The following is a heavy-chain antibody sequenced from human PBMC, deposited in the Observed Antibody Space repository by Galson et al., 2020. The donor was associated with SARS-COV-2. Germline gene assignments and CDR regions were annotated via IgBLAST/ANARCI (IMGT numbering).Heavy chain of an antibody. D-gene: IGHD1-1*01. J-gene: IGHJ6*03. CDR1: GYTFTSYD. Sequence: ASVKVSCMASGYTFTSYDINWVRQATGQGLEWMGWMNPNSGNTGYAQNFQGRVTMTRNTSISTAYMELSSLRSEDTAVYYCAMGSGTTKNYYYYMDVWGKGTTVTVSS. CDR2: MNPNSGNT. V-gene: IGHV1-8*01. CDR3: AMGSGTTKNYYYYMDV.